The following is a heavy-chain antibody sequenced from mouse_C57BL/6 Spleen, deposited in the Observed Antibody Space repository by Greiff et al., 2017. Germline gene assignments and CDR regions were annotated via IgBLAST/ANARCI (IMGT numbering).Heavy chain of an antibody. D-gene: IGHD1-1*01. Sequence: QVQLQPPGAELVRPGSSVTLSCKASGYTFTGYWMPWVKQRPIQGLEWIGNIDPSDGATPSNQKFKDKATLTVDKSSSTAYMQLSSLTSEDSDVYYCAKGGLLAWYCDVWGTGTTVTVSS. V-gene: IGHV1-52*01. CDR3: AKGGLLAWYCDV. CDR1: GYTFTGYW. CDR2: IDPSDGAT. J-gene: IGHJ1*03.